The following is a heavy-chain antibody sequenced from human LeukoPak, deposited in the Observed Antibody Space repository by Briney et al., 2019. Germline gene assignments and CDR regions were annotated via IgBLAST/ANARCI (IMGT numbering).Heavy chain of an antibody. V-gene: IGHV3-33*01. J-gene: IGHJ4*02. D-gene: IGHD3-10*01. CDR2: IWYDGSNK. CDR1: GFTFGSYG. Sequence: PGGSLRLSFAASGFTFGSYGMHWVRQAPGKGLEWVAVIWYDGSNKYYADSVKGRFTISRDNSKNTLYLQMNSLRAEDTAVYYCAREGPGSGSYFSFDYWGQGTLVTVSS. CDR3: AREGPGSGSYFSFDY.